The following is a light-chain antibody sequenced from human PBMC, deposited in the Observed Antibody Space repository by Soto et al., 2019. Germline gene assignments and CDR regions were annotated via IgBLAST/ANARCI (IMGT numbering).Light chain of an antibody. J-gene: IGKJ1*01. CDR3: QQIFSTPTMWT. Sequence: DIQMTQSPSSLSASVGDRVTITCRASQNIRKYLSWYQQTAGKAPKLLIYAASTLQSGVPSRFSGSGSGTDFTLTISSLQPEDFASYFCQQIFSTPTMWTFGQATKV. CDR2: AAS. V-gene: IGKV1-39*01. CDR1: QNIRKY.